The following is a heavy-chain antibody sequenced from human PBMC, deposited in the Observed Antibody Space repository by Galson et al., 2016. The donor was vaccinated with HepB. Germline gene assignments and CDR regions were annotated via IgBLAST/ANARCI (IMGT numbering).Heavy chain of an antibody. D-gene: IGHD5-18*01. CDR1: GLTFSKYW. CDR3: AREAVFGYSYGKDAFDI. V-gene: IGHV3-74*01. Sequence: SLRLSCAFSGLTFSKYWMHWVRQAPGKGLVWVSRMNPGGSRTDYADSVKGRFTISRDNFKKTLYLQMNSLRAEDTAVYYCAREAVFGYSYGKDAFDIWGQGIMVTVSS. CDR2: MNPGGSRT. J-gene: IGHJ3*02.